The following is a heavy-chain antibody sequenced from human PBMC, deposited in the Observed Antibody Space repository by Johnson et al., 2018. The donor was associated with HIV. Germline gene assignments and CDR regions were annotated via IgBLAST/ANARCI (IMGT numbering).Heavy chain of an antibody. CDR3: ASLGLDLLVKAPLSVVFDAFDI. D-gene: IGHD3-16*01. J-gene: IGHJ3*02. CDR2: IWYDGSNK. CDR1: GFIFSSYG. V-gene: IGHV3-33*01. Sequence: QVQLVESGGGVVQPGRSLRLSCAASGFIFSSYGMHWVRQAPGKGLEWVAVIWYDGSNKYYADSVKGRFTISRDNSKNTLYLQMNSLRAEDTAVYYCASLGLDLLVKAPLSVVFDAFDIWGQGTMVTVSS.